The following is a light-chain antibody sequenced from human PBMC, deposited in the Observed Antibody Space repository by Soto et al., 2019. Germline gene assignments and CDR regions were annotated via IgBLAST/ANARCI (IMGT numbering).Light chain of an antibody. Sequence: QSVLTQPASVSGSPGQSITISCTGTSSDVGSYNLVPWYQQHPGKAPKLMIYEGSKRPSGVSNRFSGSKSGNTASLTISGLQAEDEADYYCCSYAGSSTLNYVFGTGTKVTVL. CDR1: SSDVGSYNL. J-gene: IGLJ1*01. CDR3: CSYAGSSTLNYV. V-gene: IGLV2-23*01. CDR2: EGS.